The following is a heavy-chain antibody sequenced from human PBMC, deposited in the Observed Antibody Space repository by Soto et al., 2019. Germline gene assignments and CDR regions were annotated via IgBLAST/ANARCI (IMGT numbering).Heavy chain of an antibody. V-gene: IGHV1-69*04. J-gene: IGHJ4*02. CDR2: VIPILGIA. CDR3: ARDLQGILGLDY. Sequence: GASVKVSCKASGGTFSSYTISWVRQAPGQGLEWMGRVIPILGIANYAQKFQGRVTITADKSTSTAYMELSSLRSEDTAVYYCARDLQGILGLDYWGQGTLVTVSS. D-gene: IGHD1-1*01. CDR1: GGTFSSYT.